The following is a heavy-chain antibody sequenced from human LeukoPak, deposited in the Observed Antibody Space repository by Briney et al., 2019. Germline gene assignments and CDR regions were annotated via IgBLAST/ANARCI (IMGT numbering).Heavy chain of an antibody. D-gene: IGHD2-2*01. CDR2: LSGSGGST. CDR1: GFTFSSYA. J-gene: IGHJ1*01. Sequence: GGSLRLSCAASGFTFSSYAMTWVRQAPGKGLEWVSGLSGSGGSTHYADSVKGRFTISRDNSKNTLYLQMNSLRAEDTAVYFCAKLARCSHTTCLQYFQHWGQGTLVTVSS. CDR3: AKLARCSHTTCLQYFQH. V-gene: IGHV3-23*01.